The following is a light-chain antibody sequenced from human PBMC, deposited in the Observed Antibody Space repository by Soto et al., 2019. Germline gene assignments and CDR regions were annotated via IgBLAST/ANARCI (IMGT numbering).Light chain of an antibody. CDR2: GNN. CDR1: SSNIGAGYD. V-gene: IGLV1-40*01. J-gene: IGLJ2*01. Sequence: QSVLTQPPSVSGAAGQRVTISCTGSSSNIGAGYDVHWYQQLPGTAPQLLIYGNNNRPSGVADRFSGSKSGTSASLAITGLQAEDEADYYCQSYDSSLSVVFGGGTKLTVL. CDR3: QSYDSSLSVV.